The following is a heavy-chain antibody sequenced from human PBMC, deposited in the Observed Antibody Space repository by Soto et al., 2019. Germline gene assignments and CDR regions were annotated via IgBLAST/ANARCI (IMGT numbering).Heavy chain of an antibody. CDR2: TYYRSKWYY. CDR3: ARGEQYSGRIFDN. CDR1: RDRVPSQRTR. J-gene: IGHJ4*03. Sequence: SRALGLPHDISRDRVPSQRTRWSWVRQSRSRGLEWLGRTYYRSKWYYEYAVSVRGRITINPDTSKNQYSMQLNSVTPEDTALYFCARGEQYSGRIFDNWGQGTLVTVSS. D-gene: IGHD1-26*01. V-gene: IGHV6-1*01.